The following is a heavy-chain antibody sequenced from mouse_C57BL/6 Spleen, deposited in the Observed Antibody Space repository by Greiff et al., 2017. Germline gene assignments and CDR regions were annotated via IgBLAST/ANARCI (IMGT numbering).Heavy chain of an antibody. D-gene: IGHD2-3*01. J-gene: IGHJ3*01. V-gene: IGHV14-3*01. CDR2: IDPAHGNT. CDR1: GFNIKNTY. CDR3: ARGYYESWFAY. Sequence: VQLQQSVAELVRPGASVKLSCTASGFNIKNTYMHWVKQRPEPGLEWIGRIDPAHGNTKYAPKFQGQATITADTTSNTPYLQRSSLTSEDTAIYYCARGYYESWFAYWGQGTLVTVSA.